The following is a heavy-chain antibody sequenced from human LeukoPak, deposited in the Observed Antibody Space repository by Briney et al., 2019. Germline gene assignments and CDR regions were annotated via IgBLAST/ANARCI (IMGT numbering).Heavy chain of an antibody. Sequence: SETLSLTCSVSGGSISSSSYYWGWIRQPPGKGLEWIGSIYYSGSTYYNPSLKSRVTISVDTSKNQFSLKLSSVTAADTAVYYCARHGIAAADYWGQGTLATVSS. J-gene: IGHJ4*02. CDR1: GGSISSSSYY. CDR2: IYYSGST. D-gene: IGHD6-13*01. V-gene: IGHV4-39*01. CDR3: ARHGIAAADY.